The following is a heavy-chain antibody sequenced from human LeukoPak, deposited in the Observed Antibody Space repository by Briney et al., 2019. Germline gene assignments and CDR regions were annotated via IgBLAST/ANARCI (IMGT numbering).Heavy chain of an antibody. D-gene: IGHD4-17*01. CDR3: AEDSSMVTTRAPYYYYYLDV. CDR1: GGTFTNYA. J-gene: IGHJ6*02. CDR2: IIPLLGTP. V-gene: IGHV1-69*13. Sequence: GASVRVSCKASGGTFTNYAISWVRQAPGQGLEWMGGIIPLLGTPNYAQKFQGRVTITADDSTSTAYMELTSLGSEDTAVYYCAEDSSMVTTRAPYYYYYLDVWGQGTTVTVSS.